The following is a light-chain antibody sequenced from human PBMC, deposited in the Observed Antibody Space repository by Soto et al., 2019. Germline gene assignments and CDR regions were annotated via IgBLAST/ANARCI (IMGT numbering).Light chain of an antibody. CDR1: NIGSKS. J-gene: IGLJ1*01. V-gene: IGLV3-21*01. CDR2: YDS. CDR3: QVWDTSTDHHV. Sequence: SYELTQSPSVSVAPGQTATITCGGNNIGSKSVNWYQLKTGQAPVLVMSYDSDRPSGIPERFSGSNSGNTATLTLSRVESGDEADYYCQVWDTSTDHHVFGSGTKLTVL.